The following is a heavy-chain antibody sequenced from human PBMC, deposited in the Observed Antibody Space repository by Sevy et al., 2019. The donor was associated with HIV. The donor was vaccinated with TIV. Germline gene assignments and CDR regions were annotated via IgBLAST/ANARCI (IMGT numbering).Heavy chain of an antibody. CDR3: AKTLGAIASPFDY. D-gene: IGHD7-27*01. V-gene: IGHV3-23*01. J-gene: IGHJ4*02. CDR1: GFSFNTYA. Sequence: GGSLRLSCAASGFSFNTYAMTWVRQAPGKGLEWVSVISNSGDRTYYADSVKGRFTISRDNSKNTLYLQMISLRAEETAVYYCAKTLGAIASPFDYRGQGTLVTVSS. CDR2: ISNSGDRT.